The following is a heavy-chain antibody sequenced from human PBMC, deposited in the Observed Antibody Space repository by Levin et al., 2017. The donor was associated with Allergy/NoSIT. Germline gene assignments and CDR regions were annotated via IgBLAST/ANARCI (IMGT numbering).Heavy chain of an antibody. D-gene: IGHD3-9*01. CDR2: IWYDGSNK. CDR1: GFTFSSYG. Sequence: PGESLKISCAASGFTFSSYGMHWVRQAPGKGLEWVAVIWYDGSNKYYADSVKGRFTISRDNSKNTLYLQMNSLRAEDTAVYYCAREGVLRYFDWLVIGRWFDPWGQGTLVTVSS. CDR3: AREGVLRYFDWLVIGRWFDP. J-gene: IGHJ5*02. V-gene: IGHV3-33*01.